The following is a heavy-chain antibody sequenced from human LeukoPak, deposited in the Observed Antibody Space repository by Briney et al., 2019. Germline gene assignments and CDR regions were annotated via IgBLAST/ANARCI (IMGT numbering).Heavy chain of an antibody. Sequence: ASVKVSCKASGGTFSSYAISWVRQAPGQGLEWMGRIIPIFGTANYAQKFQGRVTITTDESTSTAYMELSSLRSEDTAVYYCARLVAGYSFDYWGQGTLVTVSS. CDR1: GGTFSSYA. CDR3: ARLVAGYSFDY. CDR2: IIPIFGTA. J-gene: IGHJ4*02. V-gene: IGHV1-69*05.